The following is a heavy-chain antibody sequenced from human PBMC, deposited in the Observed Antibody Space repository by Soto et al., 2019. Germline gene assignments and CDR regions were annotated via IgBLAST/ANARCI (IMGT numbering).Heavy chain of an antibody. D-gene: IGHD3-10*01. CDR1: GFTFSGYW. V-gene: IGHV3-74*01. CDR2: INNDGSST. Sequence: EVQLVESGGGLVQPGGSLRLSCAASGFTFSGYWMHWVRQAPGKGLVWVSFINNDGSSTNYADSVKGRFTISRDNAKNTLFLQMNSGRAEDTAVYYCARNHYGSGDYWGQGTLVTVSS. CDR3: ARNHYGSGDY. J-gene: IGHJ4*02.